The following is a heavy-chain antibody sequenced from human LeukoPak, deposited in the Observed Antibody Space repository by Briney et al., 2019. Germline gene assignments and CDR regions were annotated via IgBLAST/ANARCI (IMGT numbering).Heavy chain of an antibody. CDR2: INTDGTVT. CDR1: GFTFSKYW. Sequence: GGSLRLSCAPSGFTFSKYWMLWVRQPPGKGLESASRINTDGTVTTSADSVKGRFTVSRDNADNTMFLQMAMVRDEDTAVYYWATKQWLAPPPDSWGQGTPVTVSS. CDR3: ATKQWLAPPPDS. V-gene: IGHV3-74*01. D-gene: IGHD6-19*01. J-gene: IGHJ4*02.